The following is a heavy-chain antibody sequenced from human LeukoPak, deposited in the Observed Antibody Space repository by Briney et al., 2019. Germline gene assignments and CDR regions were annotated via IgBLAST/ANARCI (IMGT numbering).Heavy chain of an antibody. Sequence: PSETLSLTCTVSGGSISSGSYYWSWIRQPAGTGLEWIGRIYTSGSTNYNPSLKSRVTISVDASKNQFSLKLSSVTAADTAVYYCARQQLVALAGLNWFDPWGQGTLVTVSS. CDR2: IYTSGST. CDR3: ARQQLVALAGLNWFDP. V-gene: IGHV4-61*02. J-gene: IGHJ5*02. CDR1: GGSISSGSYY. D-gene: IGHD6-13*01.